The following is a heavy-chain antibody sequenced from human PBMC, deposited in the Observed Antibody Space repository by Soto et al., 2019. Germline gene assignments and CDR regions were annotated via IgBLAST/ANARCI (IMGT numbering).Heavy chain of an antibody. V-gene: IGHV3-7*01. CDR3: ARDLGRTAAGYYYFYAMDV. CDR1: GFTFSSYW. Sequence: EVQLVESGGGLVQPGGSLRLSCAASGFTFSSYWMNWDRQAPGKGLEWVANIKQDGSEKYFLDSVKGRFTISRDNAKNSLYLQMNSLRAEDTAVYYCARDLGRTAAGYYYFYAMDVWGQGTTVIVSS. J-gene: IGHJ6*02. CDR2: IKQDGSEK. D-gene: IGHD2-2*01.